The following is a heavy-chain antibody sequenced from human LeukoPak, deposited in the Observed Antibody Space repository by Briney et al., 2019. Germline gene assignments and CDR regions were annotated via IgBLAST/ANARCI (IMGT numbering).Heavy chain of an antibody. CDR3: ARVSIAAAGTLDY. J-gene: IGHJ4*02. CDR1: GGTFSSYA. CDR2: IIPIFGTA. Sequence: GASVKVSCKASGGTFSSYAISWVRQAPGQGLEWMGGIIPIFGTANYAQKFQGRVTITTDESMSTAYMELSSLRSEDTAVYYCARVSIAAAGTLDYWGQGTLVTVSS. V-gene: IGHV1-69*05. D-gene: IGHD6-13*01.